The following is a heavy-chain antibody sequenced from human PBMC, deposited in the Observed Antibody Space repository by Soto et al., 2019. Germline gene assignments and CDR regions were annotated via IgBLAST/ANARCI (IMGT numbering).Heavy chain of an antibody. Sequence: QVHLVESGGGVVQPGRSLRLSCVASGFTFGTYGIHWVRQAPGKGLQWVALISYEGSNTYYADSVRGRFTISRDNAKNTLYLDMNTVTADDTALYCTWSLVARDAFDEWGQGTMVIVSS. D-gene: IGHD5-12*01. CDR2: ISYEGSNT. J-gene: IGHJ3*01. V-gene: IGHV3-30-3*01. CDR1: GFTFGTYG. CDR3: WSLVARDAFDE.